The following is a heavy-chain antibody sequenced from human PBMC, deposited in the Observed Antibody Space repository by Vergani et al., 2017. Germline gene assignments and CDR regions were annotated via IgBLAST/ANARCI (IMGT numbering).Heavy chain of an antibody. CDR2: IYNTGAT. J-gene: IGHJ5*02. Sequence: QVHLQESGPGLVKPSETLSLTCSVSNYSIGRDYFWGWIRQPAGKGLEWIGRIYNTGATIYNPSLNTRVTMSLDTSKNQFSLRLNSLTAADTAVYYCAREVPQRAAAAYWFDPWGQGTLVTVSS. CDR1: NYSIGRDYF. D-gene: IGHD6-13*01. CDR3: AREVPQRAAAAYWFDP. V-gene: IGHV4-4*07.